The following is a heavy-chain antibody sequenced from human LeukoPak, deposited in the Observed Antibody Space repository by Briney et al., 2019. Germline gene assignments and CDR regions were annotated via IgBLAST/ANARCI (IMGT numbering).Heavy chain of an antibody. J-gene: IGHJ3*02. Sequence: SQTLSLTCAIFGDSISSNSSWNWIRLSPSRGLEWLGRTYYRSKWYNDYVVSVKSRVNINPDTSKNQFSLQLNSVTPEDTAVYYCARGGQGDGYSADEAFDIWGQGTMVTVS. D-gene: IGHD5-18*01. CDR3: ARGGQGDGYSADEAFDI. CDR2: TYYRSKWYN. CDR1: GDSISSNSS. V-gene: IGHV6-1*01.